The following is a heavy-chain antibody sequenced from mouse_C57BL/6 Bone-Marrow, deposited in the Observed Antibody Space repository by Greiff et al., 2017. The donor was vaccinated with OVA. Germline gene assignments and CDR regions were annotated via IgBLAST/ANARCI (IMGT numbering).Heavy chain of an antibody. Sequence: QVQLQQSGPGILQSSQTLSLTCSFSGFSLSTSGMGVSWIRQPSGKGLEWLAHIYWDDDKRYNPSLKSRLTISKDTSRNQVFLKITSVDTADTATYYGARRRDYSSSYDAMDYWGQGTSVTVSS. CDR3: ARRRDYSSSYDAMDY. CDR2: IYWDDDK. D-gene: IGHD1-1*01. J-gene: IGHJ4*01. CDR1: GFSLSTSGMG. V-gene: IGHV8-12*01.